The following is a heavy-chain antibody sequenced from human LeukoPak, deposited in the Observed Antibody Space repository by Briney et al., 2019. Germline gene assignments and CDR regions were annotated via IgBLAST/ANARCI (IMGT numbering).Heavy chain of an antibody. CDR1: GGSISSGGYS. Sequence: SETLSLTCTVSGGSISSGGYSWSWIWQPPGKGLEWIGYIYHSGSTYYNPSLKSRVTISVDRSKNQFSLKLSSVTAADTAVYYCARDASDAFDIWGQGTMVTVSS. J-gene: IGHJ3*02. CDR3: ARDASDAFDI. CDR2: IYHSGST. V-gene: IGHV4-30-2*01.